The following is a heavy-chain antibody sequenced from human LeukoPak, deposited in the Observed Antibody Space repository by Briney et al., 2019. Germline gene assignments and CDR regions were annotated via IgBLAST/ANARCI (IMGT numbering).Heavy chain of an antibody. CDR2: ISGSGNAT. CDR1: GFTFSRCA. J-gene: IGHJ4*02. V-gene: IGHV3-23*01. Sequence: PGGSLRLSCAASGFTFSRCAMSWVRQAPGKGLEWVSAISGSGNATYYADSAKGRFTISRDNSKNTLYLQMNSLRAEDTAVYYCVKDPPITMVRGVIIDFDYWGQGTLVTVSS. CDR3: VKDPPITMVRGVIIDFDY. D-gene: IGHD3-10*01.